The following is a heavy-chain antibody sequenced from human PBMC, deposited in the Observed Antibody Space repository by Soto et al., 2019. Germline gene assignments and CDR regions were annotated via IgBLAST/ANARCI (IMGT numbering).Heavy chain of an antibody. CDR2: IKQDGSEK. V-gene: IGHV3-7*03. D-gene: IGHD3-22*01. J-gene: IGHJ6*02. Sequence: PGGSLRLSXAASGFTFSSYWMSWVRQAPGKGLEWVANIKQDGSEKYYVDSVKGRFTISRDNAKNSLYLQMNSLRAEDTAVYYCARDRSLLSGYYDGMDVWGQGTTVTVSS. CDR1: GFTFSSYW. CDR3: ARDRSLLSGYYDGMDV.